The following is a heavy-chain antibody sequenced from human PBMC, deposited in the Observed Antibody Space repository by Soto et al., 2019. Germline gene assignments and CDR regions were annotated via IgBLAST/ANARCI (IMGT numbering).Heavy chain of an antibody. CDR3: ARDRGSTGGYVWGTYLSNSFDP. Sequence: QVQLVESGGGVVQPGRSLRLSCAASGFTFSSYGMHWVRQAPGKGLEWVAVIWYDGSNKYYADSVKGRFTISRDNSKNTPYRQITSLRAEDTAVYYCARDRGSTGGYVWGTYLSNSFDPWGQGTLVTVSS. D-gene: IGHD3-16*02. J-gene: IGHJ5*02. V-gene: IGHV3-33*01. CDR1: GFTFSSYG. CDR2: IWYDGSNK.